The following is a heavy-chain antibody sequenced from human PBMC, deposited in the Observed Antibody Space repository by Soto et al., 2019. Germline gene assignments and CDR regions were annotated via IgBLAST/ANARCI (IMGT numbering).Heavy chain of an antibody. CDR1: GFDFSGYT. Sequence: DLEESGGGVVQPGGSLRLSCAGSGFDFSGYTIHWVRQAPGKGLEWVAVISYDRSDKYYADSVKGRFTISRDNAKKTLYLQMNSLRIEDTAVYYCARVDCSTTTCYYYGFDVWGQGTTVTVSS. V-gene: IGHV3-30-3*01. CDR3: ARVDCSTTTCYYYGFDV. D-gene: IGHD2-2*01. J-gene: IGHJ6*02. CDR2: ISYDRSDK.